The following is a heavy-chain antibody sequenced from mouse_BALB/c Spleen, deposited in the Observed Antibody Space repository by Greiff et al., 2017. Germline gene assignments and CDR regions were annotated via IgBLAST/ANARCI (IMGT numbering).Heavy chain of an antibody. CDR1: GFSLTSYG. J-gene: IGHJ4*01. D-gene: IGHD2-1*01. V-gene: IGHV2-9*02. CDR3: ARDPYGNYALYAMDY. Sequence: QVQLQQSGPGLVAPSQSLSITCTVSGFSLTSYGVHWVRQPPGKGLEWLGVIWAGGSTNYNSALMSRLSISKDNSKSQVFLKMNSLQTDDTAMYYCARDPYGNYALYAMDYWGQGTSVTVSS. CDR2: IWAGGST.